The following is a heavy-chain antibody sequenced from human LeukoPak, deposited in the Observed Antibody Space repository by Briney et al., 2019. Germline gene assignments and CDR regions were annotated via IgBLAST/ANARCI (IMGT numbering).Heavy chain of an antibody. CDR2: IHHSWST. J-gene: IGHJ5*02. CDR3: ARDRGYFDSSGYTYNWFDP. D-gene: IGHD3-22*01. V-gene: IGHV4-38-2*02. CDR1: GGSISSDNY. Sequence: SETLSLTCTVSGGSISSDNYWGWIRQPPGKGLEGIGSIHHSWSTYYNPSLKSRPILSVDTAKHHFALAPRSVTAAGTAVYYCARDRGYFDSSGYTYNWFDPWGQGTLVTVSS.